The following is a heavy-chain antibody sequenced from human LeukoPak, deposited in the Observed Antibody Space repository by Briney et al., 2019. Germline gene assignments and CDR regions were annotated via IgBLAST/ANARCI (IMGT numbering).Heavy chain of an antibody. V-gene: IGHV4-39*02. CDR1: GVSISSSPYH. CDR3: AREIDYDSTAYVY. D-gene: IGHD3-22*01. J-gene: IGHJ4*02. CDR2: IYYSGSS. Sequence: SETLSLTCSVSGVSISSSPYHWGWLRQPPGEGLEWIGSIYYSGSSYSNPSLQSRVTMSIDTAKNQFSLKLSSVTAADTAVYYCAREIDYDSTAYVYWGRGTLVTVSS.